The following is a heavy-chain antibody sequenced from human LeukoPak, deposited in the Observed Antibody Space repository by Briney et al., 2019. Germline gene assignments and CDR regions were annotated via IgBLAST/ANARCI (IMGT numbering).Heavy chain of an antibody. CDR2: ISFDGRDI. D-gene: IGHD1-26*01. Sequence: GGSLRLSCAASKVSFNRYGMQWVRQAPGKGLEWLAVISFDGRDIYYADSVKGRFTISRDNSKNTLYLRMNSLRAEDTAVYYCARDRDPLDPSGSPFDSWGQGTLVTVSS. V-gene: IGHV3-30*03. J-gene: IGHJ4*02. CDR1: KVSFNRYG. CDR3: ARDRDPLDPSGSPFDS.